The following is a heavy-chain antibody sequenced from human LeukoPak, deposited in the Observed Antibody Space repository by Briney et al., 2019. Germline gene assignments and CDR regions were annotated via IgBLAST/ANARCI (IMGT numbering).Heavy chain of an antibody. D-gene: IGHD5-24*01. CDR1: GGSVSSDSHY. V-gene: IGHV4-61*01. CDR3: VRAVSATPQVFDY. Sequence: SETLSLTCTVSGGSVSSDSHYWSWIRQPPGKGLEWIGYIYYSGSTNYNPSLKSRVTISIDTSKNQCSLKLSSVTAADTAVYSCVRAVSATPQVFDYWGQGTLVTVSS. CDR2: IYYSGST. J-gene: IGHJ4*02.